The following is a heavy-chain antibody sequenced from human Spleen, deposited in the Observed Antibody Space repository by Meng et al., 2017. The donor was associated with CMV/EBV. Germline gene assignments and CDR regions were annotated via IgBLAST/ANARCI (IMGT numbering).Heavy chain of an antibody. V-gene: IGHV3-23*01. CDR3: AKAGDDYYDSNAYYPNWFDP. CDR1: GFTFSSYA. D-gene: IGHD3-22*01. CDR2: ISGSGGST. Sequence: GESLKISCAASGFTFSSYAMSWVRQAPGKGLEWVSAISGSGGSTYYADSVKGRFTISRDNSKNTLYLQMNSLRAEDTAVYYCAKAGDDYYDSNAYYPNWFDPWGQGTLVTVSS. J-gene: IGHJ5*02.